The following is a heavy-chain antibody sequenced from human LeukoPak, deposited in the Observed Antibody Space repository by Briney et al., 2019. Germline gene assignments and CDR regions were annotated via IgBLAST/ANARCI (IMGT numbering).Heavy chain of an antibody. CDR2: ISGSGGST. CDR1: GFTFSSYA. Sequence: GGSLRLSCAASGFTFSSYAMSWVHQAPGKGLEWVSAISGSGGSTNYADSVKGRFTISRDNSKNTLYLQMNSLRAEDTAVYYCAKSPPEGSFGSWYFDLWGRGTLVTVSS. D-gene: IGHD3-10*01. V-gene: IGHV3-23*01. J-gene: IGHJ2*01. CDR3: AKSPPEGSFGSWYFDL.